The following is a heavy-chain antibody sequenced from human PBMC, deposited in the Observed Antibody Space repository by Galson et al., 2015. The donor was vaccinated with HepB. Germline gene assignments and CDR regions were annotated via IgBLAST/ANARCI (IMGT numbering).Heavy chain of an antibody. V-gene: IGHV3-11*01. J-gene: IGHJ3*01. D-gene: IGHD2-15*01. CDR3: APLRNDAFDV. CDR1: GFTFSDYY. CDR2: ISSSASTI. Sequence: SLRLSCAASGFTFSDYYMSWIRQAPGKGLEWLSYISSSASTIYYADSVKGRFTISRDNAKNSLHLQMNSLRAEDTAVYYCAPLRNDAFDVWGQGTMVTVPS.